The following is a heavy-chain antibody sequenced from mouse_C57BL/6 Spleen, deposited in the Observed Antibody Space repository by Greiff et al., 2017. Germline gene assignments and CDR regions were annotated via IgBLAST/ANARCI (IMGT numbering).Heavy chain of an antibody. CDR2: INPNYGTT. CDR1: GYSFTDYN. CDR3: ARGGDYDDFDY. J-gene: IGHJ3*01. D-gene: IGHD2-4*01. Sequence: EVKLQESGPDLVKPGASVKISCKASGYSFTDYNMNWVKQRNGKSLEWIGVINPNYGTTSYNQKFKGKATLTVDQSSSNADMQLNRLTSEDSAVYYSARGGDYDDFDYWGQGTLVTVSA. V-gene: IGHV1-39*01.